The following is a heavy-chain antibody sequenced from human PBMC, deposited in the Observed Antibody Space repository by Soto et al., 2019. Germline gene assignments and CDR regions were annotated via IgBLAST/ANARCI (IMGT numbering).Heavy chain of an antibody. V-gene: IGHV3-33*01. CDR1: GFTFSSYG. D-gene: IGHD3-16*01. CDR3: ARGILSYEGGDY. Sequence: QVQLVESGGGVVQPGRSLRLSCAASGFTFSSYGMHWVHQAPGKGLEWVAVTWYDGSDRHYADSVKGRFTISRDNSKNTLYLQMSSLRAEDTAVYYCARGILSYEGGDYWGQGTLVTVSS. CDR2: TWYDGSDR. J-gene: IGHJ4*02.